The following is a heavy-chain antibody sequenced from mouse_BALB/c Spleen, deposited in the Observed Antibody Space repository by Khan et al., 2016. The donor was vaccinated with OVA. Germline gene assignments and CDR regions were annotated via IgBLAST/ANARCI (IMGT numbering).Heavy chain of an antibody. CDR1: GYSIPSDYA. D-gene: IGHD2-10*02. Sequence: EVQLQESGPGLVKPSQSLSLTCTVTGYSIPSDYAWNWIRQFPGNKLEWMGYISYSGNTNYNPSLKSRISITRDTFKNQFFLQLHYVTTEDTATYYCARVYGGDCDYWGQGTTRTVSS. CDR3: ARVYGGDCDY. J-gene: IGHJ2*01. V-gene: IGHV3-2*02. CDR2: ISYSGNT.